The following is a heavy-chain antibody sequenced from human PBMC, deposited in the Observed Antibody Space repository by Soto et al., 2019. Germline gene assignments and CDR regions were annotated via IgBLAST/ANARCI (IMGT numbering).Heavy chain of an antibody. J-gene: IGHJ5*02. D-gene: IGHD3-22*01. V-gene: IGHV3-30-3*01. CDR1: GFTFSIYA. CDR2: ISYDGSNK. Sequence: GGSLRLSCAASGFTFSIYAMHWVRQAPGKGLEWVAVISYDGSNKYYADSVKGRFTISRDNSKNTLYLQMNSLRAEDTAVYYCARPXLQYYYDSKRDLNWFDPWGQGTLVTVSS. CDR3: ARPXLQYYYDSKRDLNWFDP.